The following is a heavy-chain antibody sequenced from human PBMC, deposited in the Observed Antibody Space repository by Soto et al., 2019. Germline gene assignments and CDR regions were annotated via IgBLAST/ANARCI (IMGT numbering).Heavy chain of an antibody. V-gene: IGHV3-48*01. CDR1: GFTFSSYS. CDR3: XRXXDGDGYNSGWFDP. Sequence: LRLSCAASGFTFSSYSMNWGRQAPWKGLEWVSYISSSSRTIYCADSVKGRFTISRDNAKNSLYLQMNSLRAEDTAVYYCXRXXDGDGYNSGWFDPWGQGTLVTVS. D-gene: IGHD5-12*01. J-gene: IGHJ5*02. CDR2: ISSSSRTI.